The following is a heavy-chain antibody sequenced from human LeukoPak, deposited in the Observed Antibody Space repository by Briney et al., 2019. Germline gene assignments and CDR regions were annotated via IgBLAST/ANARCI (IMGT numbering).Heavy chain of an antibody. V-gene: IGHV3-33*01. J-gene: IGHJ4*02. CDR2: IWYDGSNK. CDR3: ARASVDAFHIAAAGGFDY. D-gene: IGHD6-13*01. CDR1: GFTFSSYG. Sequence: PGGSLRLSCAASGFTFSSYGMHWVRQAPGKGLEWVAVIWYDGSNKYYADSVKGRFTISRDNSKNTLYLQMNSLRAEDTAVYYCARASVDAFHIAAAGGFDYWAREPWSPSPQ.